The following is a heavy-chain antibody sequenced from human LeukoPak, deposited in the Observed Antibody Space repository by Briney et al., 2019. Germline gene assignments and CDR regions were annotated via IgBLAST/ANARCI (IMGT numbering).Heavy chain of an antibody. J-gene: IGHJ4*02. D-gene: IGHD3-9*01. V-gene: IGHV3-23*01. CDR1: GFTFSSYA. Sequence: GGSLRLSCAASGFTFSSYAMSWVRQAPGKGLEWVSAISGSGGSTYYADSVKGRFTISRDNSKNTLYLQMNSLRAEDTAVYYCAKDSLYYDILTGYYPPSPFDYWGQGTLVTVSS. CDR3: AKDSLYYDILTGYYPPSPFDY. CDR2: ISGSGGST.